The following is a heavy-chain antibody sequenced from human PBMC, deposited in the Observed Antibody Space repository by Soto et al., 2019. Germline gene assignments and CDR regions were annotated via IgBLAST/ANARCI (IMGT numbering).Heavy chain of an antibody. CDR1: GFSFSRFA. CDR3: ARLFGGYSGSHADEFDI. J-gene: IGHJ3*02. Sequence: QVQLVESGGDVVQPGRSLRLSCAGSGFSFSRFAIHWVRQAPGKGLEWVAVITYDGSNQYYADSVKGRFTVSRDNSRSTVYLQMNNLSSEDTAIYYCARLFGGYSGSHADEFDIWGQGTMVPVSS. V-gene: IGHV3-30-3*01. CDR2: ITYDGSNQ. D-gene: IGHD1-26*01.